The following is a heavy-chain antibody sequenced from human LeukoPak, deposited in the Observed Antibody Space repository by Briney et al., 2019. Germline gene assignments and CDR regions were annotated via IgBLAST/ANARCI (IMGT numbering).Heavy chain of an antibody. CDR1: GFTFSSYE. CDR2: ISSSGSTI. CDR3: ARESLIAAAVNWFDP. Sequence: GGSLRLSCAASGFTFSSYEMNWVRQAPGKGLEWVSYISSSGSTIYYADSVKGRFTISRDNAKNSLYLQMNSLRAEDTAVYYCARESLIAAAVNWFDPWGQGTLVTVSS. V-gene: IGHV3-48*03. J-gene: IGHJ5*02. D-gene: IGHD6-13*01.